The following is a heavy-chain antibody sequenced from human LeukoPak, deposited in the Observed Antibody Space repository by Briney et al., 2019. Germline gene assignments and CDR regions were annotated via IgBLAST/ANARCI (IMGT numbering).Heavy chain of an antibody. CDR3: ARGAGYSSGYYRGLYY. D-gene: IGHD3-22*01. CDR1: GGSISSYY. V-gene: IGHV4-4*07. Sequence: PSETLSLTCTVSGGSISSYYWSWIRQPAGKGLEWIGRIYTSGSTNYNPSLKSRVTISVDTSKNQFSLKLSSVTAADTAVYYCARGAGYSSGYYRGLYYWGQGTLVTVSS. J-gene: IGHJ4*02. CDR2: IYTSGST.